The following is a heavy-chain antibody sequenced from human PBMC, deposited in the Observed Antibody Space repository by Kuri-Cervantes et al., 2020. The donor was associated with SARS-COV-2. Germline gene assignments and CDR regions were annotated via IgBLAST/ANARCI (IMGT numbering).Heavy chain of an antibody. V-gene: IGHV4-34*01. D-gene: IGHD6-13*01. CDR2: INHSGST. CDR3: ARWRYSSSWRYYYYMDV. Sequence: SETLSLTCAVYGGSFSGYYWSWIRQPPGKGLEWIGEINHSGSTNYNPSLKSRVTISVDTSKNQFSLKLGSVTAADTAVYYCARWRYSSSWRYYYYMDVWGKGTTVTVSS. CDR1: GGSFSGYY. J-gene: IGHJ6*03.